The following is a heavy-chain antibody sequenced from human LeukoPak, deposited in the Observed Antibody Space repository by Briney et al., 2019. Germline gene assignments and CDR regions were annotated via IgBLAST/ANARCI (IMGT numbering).Heavy chain of an antibody. V-gene: IGHV1-69*01. CDR3: ARRGSSSWYGGFDY. CDR2: IIPIFGTA. J-gene: IGHJ4*02. Sequence: GASVKVSCKASGGTFSSYAISWVRQAPGQGLEWMGGIIPIFGTANYAQKFQGRVTITADESTSTAYMELSSLRSGDTAVYYCARRGSSSWYGGFDYWGQGTLVTVSS. D-gene: IGHD6-13*01. CDR1: GGTFSSYA.